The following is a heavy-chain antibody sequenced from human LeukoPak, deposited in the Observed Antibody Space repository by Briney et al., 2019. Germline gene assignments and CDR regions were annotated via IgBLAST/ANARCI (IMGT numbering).Heavy chain of an antibody. Sequence: ASVKVSCKASGYTFTGYYMHWVRQAPGQGLEGMGWINPNSGGTNYAQKFQGRVTMTRDTSISTAYMELSRLRSDDTPVYYCARVGDDYKRTYYMDVWAKGTTVTVPS. V-gene: IGHV1-2*02. J-gene: IGHJ6*03. CDR3: ARVGDDYKRTYYMDV. D-gene: IGHD5-24*01. CDR1: GYTFTGYY. CDR2: INPNSGGT.